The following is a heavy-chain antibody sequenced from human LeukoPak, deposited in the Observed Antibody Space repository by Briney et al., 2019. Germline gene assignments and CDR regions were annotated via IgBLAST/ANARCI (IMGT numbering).Heavy chain of an antibody. J-gene: IGHJ3*02. D-gene: IGHD4-17*01. CDR3: ARAPGDYVFGDAFDI. V-gene: IGHV1-2*02. CDR2: INPNSGGT. Sequence: ASVKVSCKASGYTFTGYYMHWVRHAPGQGLEWMGWINPNSGGTNYAQKFQGRVTMTRDTSISTAYMELSRLRSDDTAVYYCARAPGDYVFGDAFDIWGQGTMVTVSS. CDR1: GYTFTGYY.